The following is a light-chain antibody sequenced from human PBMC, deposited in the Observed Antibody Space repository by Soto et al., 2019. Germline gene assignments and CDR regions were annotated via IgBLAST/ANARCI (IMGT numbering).Light chain of an antibody. CDR3: CSYVGATTYV. V-gene: IGLV2-23*02. CDR2: EVT. Sequence: QSVLTQPASVSGSPGQTITISCTGTSSDVGRYNTVSWYQHHPGKAPKLIIYEVTHRPAGISDRFSASKSGNTASLTISGLQAEDEADYYCCSYVGATTYVFGTGTKVTVL. CDR1: SSDVGRYNT. J-gene: IGLJ1*01.